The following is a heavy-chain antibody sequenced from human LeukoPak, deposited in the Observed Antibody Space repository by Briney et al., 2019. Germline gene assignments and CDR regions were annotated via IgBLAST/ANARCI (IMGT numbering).Heavy chain of an antibody. CDR3: ARDPYYYDSSGNWFDP. CDR1: GYTFTSYG. J-gene: IGHJ5*02. Sequence: SVKVSCKASGYTFTSYGISWVRQAPGQGLEWMGRIIPILGIANYAQKFQGRVTITADKSTSTAYMELSSLRSEDTAVYYCARDPYYYDSSGNWFDPWGQGTLVTVSS. CDR2: IIPILGIA. D-gene: IGHD3-22*01. V-gene: IGHV1-69*04.